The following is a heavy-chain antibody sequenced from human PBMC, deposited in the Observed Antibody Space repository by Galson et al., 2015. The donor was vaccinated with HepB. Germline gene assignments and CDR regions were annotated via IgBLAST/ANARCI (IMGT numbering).Heavy chain of an antibody. CDR3: ATLGVRLHSSSWSPIDP. CDR2: VDPEDGET. D-gene: IGHD6-13*01. Sequence: VKVSCKVSGYTFTNYYMHWVQQAPGKGLEWMGLVDPEDGETIYAEKFQGRVTITADTSTDTAYMELSSLRSEDTAVYYCATLGVRLHSSSWSPIDPWGQGTLVTVSS. J-gene: IGHJ5*02. CDR1: GYTFTNYY. V-gene: IGHV1-69-2*01.